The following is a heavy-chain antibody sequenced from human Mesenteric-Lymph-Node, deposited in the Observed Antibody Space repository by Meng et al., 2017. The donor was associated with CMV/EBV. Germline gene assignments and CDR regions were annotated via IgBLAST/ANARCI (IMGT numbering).Heavy chain of an antibody. CDR3: AREKTLERRGWFDP. CDR1: GGTFSSYA. J-gene: IGHJ5*02. Sequence: ASVKVSCKASGGTFSSYAISWVRQAPGQGLEWMGWISAYNGNTNYAQKLQGRVTMTTDTSTSTAYMELRSLRSDDTAVYYCAREKTLERRGWFDPWGQGTLVTVSS. CDR2: ISAYNGNT. D-gene: IGHD1-1*01. V-gene: IGHV1-18*01.